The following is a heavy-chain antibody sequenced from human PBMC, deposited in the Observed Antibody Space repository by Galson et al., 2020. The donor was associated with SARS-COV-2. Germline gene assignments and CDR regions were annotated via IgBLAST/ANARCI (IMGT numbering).Heavy chain of an antibody. CDR2: MYYSGTT. V-gene: IGHV4-59*08. D-gene: IGHD2-2*01. Sequence: ASETLSLTSTVSGDPFSNYYWSWIRQPPGKGLEWIGFMYYSGTTNYNPSLKRRVTISVDTSKNHLSLRLSSVTAEDTAVYYCARHNSTDELYYGMDVWGKGTTVTVSS. CDR1: GDPFSNYY. CDR3: ARHNSTDELYYGMDV. J-gene: IGHJ6*04.